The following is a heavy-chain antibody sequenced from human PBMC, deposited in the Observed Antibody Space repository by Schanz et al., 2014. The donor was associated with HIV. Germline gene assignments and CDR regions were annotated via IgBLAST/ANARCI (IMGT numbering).Heavy chain of an antibody. D-gene: IGHD4-17*01. J-gene: IGHJ6*02. Sequence: DVQILESGGGLVQPGGSRRLSCAVSGLPFSTSAMSWVRQAPGKGLEWVSDISGSGGSTYYADSVKGRFTISRDNSKNTLSLQMSSLRAEDTAVYYCAKGARAHKVTTGVDVWGPGTTVTVSS. CDR2: ISGSGGST. CDR1: GLPFSTSA. V-gene: IGHV3-23*01. CDR3: AKGARAHKVTTGVDV.